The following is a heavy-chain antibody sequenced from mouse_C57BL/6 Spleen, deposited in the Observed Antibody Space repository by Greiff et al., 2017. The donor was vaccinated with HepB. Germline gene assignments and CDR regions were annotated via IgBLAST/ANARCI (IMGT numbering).Heavy chain of an antibody. CDR1: GFTFSDYY. J-gene: IGHJ2*01. V-gene: IGHV5-12*01. CDR3: VRGNDTTFDY. CDR2: ISNGGGST. Sequence: EVKVVESGGGLVQPGGSLKLSCAASGFTFSDYYMYWVRQTPEKRLEWVAYISNGGGSTYYPDTVKGRFTISRDNAKNTLYLQMSRLKSEDTAMYYCVRGNDTTFDYWGQGTTLTVSS. D-gene: IGHD5-1-1*01.